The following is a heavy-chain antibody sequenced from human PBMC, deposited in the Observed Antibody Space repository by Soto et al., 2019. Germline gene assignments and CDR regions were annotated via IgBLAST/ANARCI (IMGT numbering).Heavy chain of an antibody. CDR3: ARDTGWPIRNFDN. CDR1: DFGFSSYG. J-gene: IGHJ4*02. D-gene: IGHD2-15*01. Sequence: SLRLSCAFSDFGFSSYGLHWVREAPGKGLEWVAASSYDGRETFYADSAKGRFTVSKEMSKNTAFLQMNALRHEDTAVYFCARDTGWPIRNFDNWGQGTPVTVSS. CDR2: SSYDGRET. V-gene: IGHV3-30*03.